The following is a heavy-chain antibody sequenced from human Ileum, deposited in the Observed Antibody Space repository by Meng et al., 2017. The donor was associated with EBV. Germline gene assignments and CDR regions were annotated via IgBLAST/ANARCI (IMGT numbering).Heavy chain of an antibody. CDR3: ARLGGDYDDY. V-gene: IGHV1-69*18. CDR1: GDRFGTYS. D-gene: IGHD1-26*01. J-gene: IGHJ4*02. CDR2: TVPIFGTT. Sequence: QVQLVQSGAEVKKPGASVKVTWKASGDRFGTYSVSWVRQAPGQGLEWMGNTVPIFGTTSYAQKFQGRVTITADESTSTAYMELRNLRSEDSAMYYCARLGGDYDDYWGQGTLVTVSS.